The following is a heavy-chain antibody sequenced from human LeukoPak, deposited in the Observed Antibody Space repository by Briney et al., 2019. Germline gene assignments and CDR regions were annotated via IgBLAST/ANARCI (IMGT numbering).Heavy chain of an antibody. J-gene: IGHJ4*02. CDR3: ARVSGGYYDSSGYVDY. V-gene: IGHV1-2*02. CDR1: GYTFTGHY. Sequence: ASVKVSCKASGYTFTGHYMHWVRQAPGQGLEWMGWINPNSGGTNYAQKFQGRVTMTRDTSISTAYVELSRLRSDDTAVYYCARVSGGYYDSSGYVDYWGQGTLVTVSS. D-gene: IGHD3-22*01. CDR2: INPNSGGT.